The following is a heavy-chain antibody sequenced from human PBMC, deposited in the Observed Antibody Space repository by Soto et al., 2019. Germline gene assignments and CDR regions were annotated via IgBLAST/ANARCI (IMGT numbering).Heavy chain of an antibody. Sequence: QPGGSLRLSCAASGFTFSSYGMHWVRQAPGKGLEWVAVISYDGSNKYYADSVKGRFTISRDNSKNTLYLQMNSLRAEDTAVYYCAKPSGWYYFDYWGQGTLVTVSS. V-gene: IGHV3-30*18. CDR1: GFTFSSYG. CDR2: ISYDGSNK. CDR3: AKPSGWYYFDY. D-gene: IGHD6-19*01. J-gene: IGHJ4*02.